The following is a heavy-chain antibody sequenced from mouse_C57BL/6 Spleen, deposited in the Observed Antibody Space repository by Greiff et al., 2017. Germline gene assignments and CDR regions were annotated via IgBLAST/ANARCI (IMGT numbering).Heavy chain of an antibody. J-gene: IGHJ4*01. CDR1: GYTFTGYW. V-gene: IGHV1-9*01. Sequence: QVQLQQSGAELMKPGASVKLSCKATGYTFTGYWIEWVKQRPGHGLEWIGEILPGSGSTNYNAKFKGKATFTADTSSNTAYMQLSSLTTEDSAIYYCARAYYSSLRGARDYWGQGTSVTVSS. D-gene: IGHD2-5*01. CDR2: ILPGSGST. CDR3: ARAYYSSLRGARDY.